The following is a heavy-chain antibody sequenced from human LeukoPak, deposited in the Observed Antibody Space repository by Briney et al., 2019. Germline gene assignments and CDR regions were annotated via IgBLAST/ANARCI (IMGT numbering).Heavy chain of an antibody. CDR2: IWYDGNNK. J-gene: IGHJ4*02. V-gene: IGHV3-33*01. CDR3: ARQHCSGGDCYFFD. D-gene: IGHD2-15*01. CDR1: GFTFSSYG. Sequence: PGRSLRLSYAASGFTFSSYGMHWVRQAPGKGLEWVALIWYDGNNKYYADSVKGRLTISRDNSKNTLYLQLNSLRAEDTAVYYCARQHCSGGDCYFFDWGQGTLVTVSS.